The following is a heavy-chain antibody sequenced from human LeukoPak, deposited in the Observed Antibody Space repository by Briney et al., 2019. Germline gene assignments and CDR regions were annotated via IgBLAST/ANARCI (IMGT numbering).Heavy chain of an antibody. V-gene: IGHV3-48*01. CDR2: IGISSGNT. J-gene: IGHJ4*02. D-gene: IGHD2-2*01. Sequence: GGSLRLSCAASGFTFSHYSMNWVRQAPGKGLEWISYIGISSGNTKYADSVKGLFTISGDKAKNSVYLQMNSLRVEDTAVYYCARDTKYALDNWGQGTLVTVSS. CDR3: ARDTKYALDN. CDR1: GFTFSHYS.